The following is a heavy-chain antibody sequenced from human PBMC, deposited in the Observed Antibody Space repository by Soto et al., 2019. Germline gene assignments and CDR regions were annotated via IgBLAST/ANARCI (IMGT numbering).Heavy chain of an antibody. V-gene: IGHV3-11*01. CDR1: GFTFSDYY. CDR3: ARDREGGSYNYYYYGMDV. D-gene: IGHD1-26*01. CDR2: ISSSGSTI. Sequence: PGGSLRLSCAASGFTFSDYYMSWIRQAPGKGLEWVSYISSSGSTIYYADSVKGRFTISRDNAKNSLYLQMNSLRAEDTAVYYCARDREGGSYNYYYYGMDVWGQGTTVTVSS. J-gene: IGHJ6*02.